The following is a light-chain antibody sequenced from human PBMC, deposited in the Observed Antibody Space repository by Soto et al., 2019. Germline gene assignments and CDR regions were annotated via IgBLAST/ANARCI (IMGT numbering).Light chain of an antibody. V-gene: IGKV1-39*01. CDR3: QQSYTLSPLT. Sequence: DIQMTHSPSSLSASVGDRVIITCRTSQSISNYLNWYQHKPRKAPKVLISAASNLQSGVPSRFSGSGSGTVFTLTISSLQPEDFATYFCQQSYTLSPLTFGGGTKVDIK. CDR2: AAS. CDR1: QSISNY. J-gene: IGKJ4*01.